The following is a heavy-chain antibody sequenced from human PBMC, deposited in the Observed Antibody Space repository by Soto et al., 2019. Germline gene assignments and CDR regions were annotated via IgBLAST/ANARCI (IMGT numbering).Heavy chain of an antibody. Sequence: SETLSLTCTVSGGSISSYYWSWIRQPPGKGLEWIGYIYYSGSTNYNPSLKSRVTISVDTSKNQFSLKLSSVTAADTAVYYCARGGGRKIAALYRFDPWGQGTLVTVSS. CDR1: GGSISSYY. CDR2: IYYSGST. V-gene: IGHV4-59*01. D-gene: IGHD6-6*01. J-gene: IGHJ5*02. CDR3: ARGGGRKIAALYRFDP.